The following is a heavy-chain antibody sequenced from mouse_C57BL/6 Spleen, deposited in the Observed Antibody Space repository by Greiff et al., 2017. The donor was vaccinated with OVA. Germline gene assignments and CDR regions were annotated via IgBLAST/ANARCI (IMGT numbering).Heavy chain of an antibody. CDR2: IYPGDGDT. J-gene: IGHJ1*03. CDR3: ARDSNYGYFDV. CDR1: GYAFSSYW. D-gene: IGHD2-5*01. Sequence: QVQLQQSGAELVKPGASVKISCKASGYAFSSYWMNWVKQRPGKGLEWIGQIYPGDGDTNYNGKFKGKATLTADTSSSTAYMQLSSLTSEDSAVYFCARDSNYGYFDVWGTGTTVTVSS. V-gene: IGHV1-80*01.